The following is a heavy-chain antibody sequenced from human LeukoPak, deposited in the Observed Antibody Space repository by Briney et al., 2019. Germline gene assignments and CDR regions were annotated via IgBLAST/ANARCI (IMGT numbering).Heavy chain of an antibody. J-gene: IGHJ4*02. CDR2: ISYDGSNK. Sequence: GRSLRLSCAASGFTFSSYAMHWVRQAPGKGLEWVAVISYDGSNKYYADSVKGRFTISRDNSKNTLYLQMNCLRAEDTAVYYCARALDYWGQGTLVTVSS. CDR3: ARALDY. V-gene: IGHV3-30*04. CDR1: GFTFSSYA.